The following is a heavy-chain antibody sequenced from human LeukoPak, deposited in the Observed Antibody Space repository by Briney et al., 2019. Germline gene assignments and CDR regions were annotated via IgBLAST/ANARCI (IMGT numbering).Heavy chain of an antibody. CDR2: ISSSGSTI. J-gene: IGHJ3*02. CDR3: ARVENYYDSSGYYWRDAFDI. Sequence: PGGSLRLSCAASGFTFSDYYMSWIRQAPGKGLEWVSYISSSGSTIYYADSVKGRFTISRDNAKNSLYLQMNSLRAEDTAVYYCARVENYYDSSGYYWRDAFDIWGQGTVVTVSS. V-gene: IGHV3-11*04. D-gene: IGHD3-22*01. CDR1: GFTFSDYY.